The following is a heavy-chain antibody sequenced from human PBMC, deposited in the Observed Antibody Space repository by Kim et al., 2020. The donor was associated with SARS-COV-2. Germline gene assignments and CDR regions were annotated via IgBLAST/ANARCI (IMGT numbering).Heavy chain of an antibody. CDR2: IIVSGGIT. CDR3: AKVPSVQLALYF. Sequence: GGSLRLSCAVSGFTFSSYAMSWVRQPPGKGLVWVSVIIVSGGITYYADSVMCLFTISSDNSKNTLYLQIHILSAEDTAVYYCAKVPSVQLALYF. J-gene: IGHJ2*01. CDR1: GFTFSSYA. V-gene: IGHV3-23*01. D-gene: IGHD1-26*01.